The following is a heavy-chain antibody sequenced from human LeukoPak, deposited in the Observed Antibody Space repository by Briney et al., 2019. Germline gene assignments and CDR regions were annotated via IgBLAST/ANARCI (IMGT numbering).Heavy chain of an antibody. J-gene: IGHJ4*02. D-gene: IGHD2-2*01. CDR3: ARGYQLPPDY. CDR2: IYYSGSP. V-gene: IGHV4-31*03. Sequence: SQTLSLTCTVSGGSISSGVYYWSWIRQHPGKGLEWIGYIYYSGSPYYNPSLKSRVTISVDTSKNQFSLKLSSVTAADTAVYYCARGYQLPPDYWGQGTLVTVSS. CDR1: GGSISSGVYY.